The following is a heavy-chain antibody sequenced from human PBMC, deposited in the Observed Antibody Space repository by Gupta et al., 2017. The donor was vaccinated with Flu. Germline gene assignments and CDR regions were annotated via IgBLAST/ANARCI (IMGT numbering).Heavy chain of an antibody. V-gene: IGHV3-48*02. D-gene: IGHD3-10*01. Sequence: EVQLVESGGGLVQPGGSLRLSCAASGFTFSSYSMNWVRQAPGKGLEWVSYISSSSSTIYYAESVKGRFTISRDNAKNSLYLQMNSLRDEETAVYYGARDSLPIWVGGPAPSYFDYGGQGTLVTVSS. CDR2: ISSSSSTI. CDR1: GFTFSSYS. J-gene: IGHJ4*02. CDR3: ARDSLPIWVGGPAPSYFDY.